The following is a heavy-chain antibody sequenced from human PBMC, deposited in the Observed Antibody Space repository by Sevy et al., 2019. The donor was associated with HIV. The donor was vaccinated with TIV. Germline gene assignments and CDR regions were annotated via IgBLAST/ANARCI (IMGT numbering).Heavy chain of an antibody. CDR1: GYTFTSYD. CDR2: LNPNGGNT. Sequence: ASVKVSYKASGYTFTSYDINWVRQATGQGLEWMGWLNPNGGNTGYAQKFQGRVTMTRNTSISTAYMELSSLRSEDTAVYYCARATMVRGVITIYYYYGMDVWGQGTTVTVSS. D-gene: IGHD3-10*01. V-gene: IGHV1-8*01. CDR3: ARATMVRGVITIYYYYGMDV. J-gene: IGHJ6*02.